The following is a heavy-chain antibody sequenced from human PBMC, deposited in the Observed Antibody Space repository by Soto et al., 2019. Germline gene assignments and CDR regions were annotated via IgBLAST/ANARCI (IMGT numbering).Heavy chain of an antibody. Sequence: GESLKISCKGSGYSFTTYWIGWVRQMPGKGLEWMGIIYPGDSDTRYSPSFQGQVTISADKSISTAYLQWSSLKASDTAMYYCARQGAVAGTIGFYGMDVWGQGTTVTVSS. D-gene: IGHD6-13*01. CDR1: GYSFTTYW. CDR2: IYPGDSDT. J-gene: IGHJ6*02. V-gene: IGHV5-51*01. CDR3: ARQGAVAGTIGFYGMDV.